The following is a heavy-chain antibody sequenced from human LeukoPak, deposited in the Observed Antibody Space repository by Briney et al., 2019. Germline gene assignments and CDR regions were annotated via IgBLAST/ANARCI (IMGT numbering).Heavy chain of an antibody. CDR2: ISYDGKKK. Sequence: GGSLRLSCAASGFTFSDYGIHWVRQAPGKGLEWVAFISYDGKKKFYADPVKGRFTISRDNSKNTLYLQMNSLRADDTSVYYCAKVGGVVIPGAYWGQGTLVTVSS. CDR3: AKVGGVVIPGAY. D-gene: IGHD3-3*01. CDR1: GFTFSDYG. V-gene: IGHV3-30*18. J-gene: IGHJ4*02.